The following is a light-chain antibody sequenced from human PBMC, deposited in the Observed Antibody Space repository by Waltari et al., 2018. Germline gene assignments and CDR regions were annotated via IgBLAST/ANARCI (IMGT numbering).Light chain of an antibody. CDR3: QQYYSTPYT. Sequence: DIVMTQSPDSLAVSLGERATINCKSSQSLSYSSNNKNYLAWYQQRPGQPPKLIIYWTSTRESGVPDRFSGSGSGTDFTLTISSLQAEDVAVYYCQQYYSTPYTFGQGTKLEIK. CDR1: QSLSYSSNNKNY. J-gene: IGKJ2*01. CDR2: WTS. V-gene: IGKV4-1*01.